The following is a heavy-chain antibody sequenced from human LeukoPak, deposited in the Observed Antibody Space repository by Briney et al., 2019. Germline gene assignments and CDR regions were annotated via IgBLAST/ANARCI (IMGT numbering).Heavy chain of an antibody. J-gene: IGHJ4*02. V-gene: IGHV3-23*01. CDR3: ARDRPYYGDYEGFDY. CDR2: ISGSGGNT. Sequence: GGSLRLSCAASGFTFSSYAMSWVRQAPGKGLEWVSAISGSGGNTYYADSVRGRFTISRDNSKNTLYLQMNSLRAEDTAAYYCARDRPYYGDYEGFDYWGQGTLVTVSS. D-gene: IGHD4-17*01. CDR1: GFTFSSYA.